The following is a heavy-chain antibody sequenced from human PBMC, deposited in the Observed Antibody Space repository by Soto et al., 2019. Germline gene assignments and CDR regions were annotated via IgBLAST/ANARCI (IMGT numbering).Heavy chain of an antibody. CDR3: ARDRYLTVTYYYYYGMDV. V-gene: IGHV1-2*04. Sequence: ASVKVSCKASGGTFSSYAISWVRQAPGQGLEWMGGINPNSGGTNYAQKFQGWVTMTRDTSISTAYMELSRLRSDDTAVYYCARDRYLTVTYYYYYGMDVWGQGTTVTVSS. CDR2: INPNSGGT. CDR1: GGTFSSYA. D-gene: IGHD4-4*01. J-gene: IGHJ6*02.